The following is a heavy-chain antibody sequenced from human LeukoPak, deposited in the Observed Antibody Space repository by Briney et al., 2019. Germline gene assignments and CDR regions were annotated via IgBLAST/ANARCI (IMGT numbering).Heavy chain of an antibody. V-gene: IGHV3-30*18. Sequence: PGGSLRLSCAASRFTFSHYGMHWVRQAPGKGLEWVAVISYDGSNKYYADSVKGRFTISRDNSKSTLYLQMNSLRAEDTAVYYCAKDRDRLVLYYFDYWGQGTLVTVSS. CDR2: ISYDGSNK. CDR1: RFTFSHYG. CDR3: AKDRDRLVLYYFDY. J-gene: IGHJ4*02. D-gene: IGHD6-19*01.